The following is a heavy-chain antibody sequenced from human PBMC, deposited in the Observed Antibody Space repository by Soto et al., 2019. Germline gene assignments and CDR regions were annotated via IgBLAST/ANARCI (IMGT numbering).Heavy chain of an antibody. CDR3: ARAGELPYYYYGMDV. CDR1: GYTFSNYY. CDR2: IDPTGDTT. Sequence: ASVKVSCKASGYTFSNYYMHWVRQAPGQGLQWMGIIDPTGDTTAYAQNFQARLTMTTDTSTSTAYLELRSLTTDDTAVYYCARAGELPYYYYGMDVWGQGTTVTVSS. V-gene: IGHV1-46*01. D-gene: IGHD1-7*01. J-gene: IGHJ6*02.